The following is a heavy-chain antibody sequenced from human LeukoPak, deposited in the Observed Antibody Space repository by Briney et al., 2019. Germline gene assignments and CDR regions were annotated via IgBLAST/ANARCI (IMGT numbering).Heavy chain of an antibody. CDR1: DGSISSYY. Sequence: SETLSLTCTVSDGSISSYYWSWIRQPPGKGLEWIGYIFYSGSTNYNPSLKSRVTISVDTSKNQFSLKLGSVTAADTAVYYCARAYTSWSFDYWGQGTLVTVSS. J-gene: IGHJ4*02. D-gene: IGHD2-2*02. CDR2: IFYSGST. V-gene: IGHV4-59*01. CDR3: ARAYTSWSFDY.